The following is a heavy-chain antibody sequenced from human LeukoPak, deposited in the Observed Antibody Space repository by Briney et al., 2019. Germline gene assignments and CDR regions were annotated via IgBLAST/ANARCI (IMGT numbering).Heavy chain of an antibody. V-gene: IGHV3-48*01. CDR3: ARGHNSSDYYNSSGYYQLDAFDI. D-gene: IGHD3-22*01. Sequence: GRSLRLSCAAYGFTFSSYSMNWVRQPQGKGLEWVSYISSSSSTIYYADSVKGRFTISRDNAKNSLYLQMNSLRAEDTAVYYCARGHNSSDYYNSSGYYQLDAFDIWGQGTMVTVSS. CDR2: ISSSSSTI. J-gene: IGHJ3*02. CDR1: GFTFSSYS.